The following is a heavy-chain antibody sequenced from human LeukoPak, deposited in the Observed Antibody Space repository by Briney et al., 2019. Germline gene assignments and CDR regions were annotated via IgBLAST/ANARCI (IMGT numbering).Heavy chain of an antibody. J-gene: IGHJ4*02. CDR1: GGSINSYY. D-gene: IGHD1-1*01. Sequence: SETLSLTCTVSGGSINSYYWSWVRQAPGRGLQWIGEINQSGATNCDPSLKSRVTMSIDTSKSQFSLSLRSVTAADTAVYFCARYVPVKTGPTRASFDYWGQGILVTVSS. V-gene: IGHV4-34*01. CDR3: ARYVPVKTGPTRASFDY. CDR2: INQSGAT.